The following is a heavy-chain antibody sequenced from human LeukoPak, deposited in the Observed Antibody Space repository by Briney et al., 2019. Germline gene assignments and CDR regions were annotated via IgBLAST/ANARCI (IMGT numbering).Heavy chain of an antibody. CDR1: GDSVSTNSAA. D-gene: IGHD1-1*01. CDR3: ARESHDTFDY. CDR2: TYYRSKWYN. V-gene: IGHV6-1*01. Sequence: QTLSLTCAISGDSVSTNSAAWNWIRQSPSGGLEWLGRTYYRSKWYNDYAVSVKSRITINPDTSKNQFSLHLNSVTPEDTAVYYCARESHDTFDYWGQGTLVPVSS. J-gene: IGHJ4*02.